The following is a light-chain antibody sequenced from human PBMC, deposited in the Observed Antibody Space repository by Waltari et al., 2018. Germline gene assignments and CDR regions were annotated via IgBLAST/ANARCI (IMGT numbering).Light chain of an antibody. CDR2: GNR. Sequence: QAGLTQPPSVSRDLGQTATITCIGNNNNVGDLGAAWLQQHQGHPPKLLFYGNRYGPSGFSGRFSASRLGTTASLTITGLQPEDEADYYCLAWDSGLRAWVFGGGTKLTVL. CDR1: NNNVGDLG. J-gene: IGLJ3*02. V-gene: IGLV10-54*04. CDR3: LAWDSGLRAWV.